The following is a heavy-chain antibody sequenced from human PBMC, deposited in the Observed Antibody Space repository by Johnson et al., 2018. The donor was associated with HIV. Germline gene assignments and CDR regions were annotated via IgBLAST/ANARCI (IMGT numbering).Heavy chain of an antibody. D-gene: IGHD6-19*01. J-gene: IGHJ3*01. CDR2: IFSDGSNT. Sequence: VQLVESGGGMVRPGGSLRLSCAASGFTFSNYWMHWVRQAPGKGLVWVSRIFSDGSNTDYADSVKGRFTISRDNAKNTLYLQMNSLRAEDTAVYYCARKQWLAKISSDAFDVWGQGTMVTVSS. CDR1: GFTFSNYW. CDR3: ARKQWLAKISSDAFDV. V-gene: IGHV3-74*02.